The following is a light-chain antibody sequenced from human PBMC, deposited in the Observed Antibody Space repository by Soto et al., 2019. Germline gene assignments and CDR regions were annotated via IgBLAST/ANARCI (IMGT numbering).Light chain of an antibody. CDR3: QSYDSSLSDLVV. Sequence: QSVLTQPPSVSGAPGQRVTISCTGSSSNIGAGYDVHWYQQLPGTAPKLLIYGNYNRPSGVPDRFSGSKSGTSASLAITGLQAEDEADYYCQSYDSSLSDLVVFGGGTKLTVL. CDR1: SSNIGAGYD. J-gene: IGLJ2*01. V-gene: IGLV1-40*01. CDR2: GNY.